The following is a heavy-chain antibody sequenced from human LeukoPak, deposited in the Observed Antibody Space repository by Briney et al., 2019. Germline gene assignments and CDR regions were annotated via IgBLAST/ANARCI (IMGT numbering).Heavy chain of an antibody. V-gene: IGHV4-39*01. CDR3: ARWGFYGDSALNY. D-gene: IGHD4-17*01. CDR1: GGSISSSSYY. Sequence: SETLSLTCTVSGGSISSSSYYWGWIRQPPGKGLEWIGSIYYSGSTYYNPSLKSRVTISVDTSKNQFSLKLSSVTAADTAVYYCARWGFYGDSALNYWGQGTLVTVSS. CDR2: IYYSGST. J-gene: IGHJ4*02.